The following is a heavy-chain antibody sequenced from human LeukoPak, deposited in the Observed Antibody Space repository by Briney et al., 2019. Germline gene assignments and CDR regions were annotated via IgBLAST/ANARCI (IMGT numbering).Heavy chain of an antibody. CDR2: INPNSGGT. D-gene: IGHD6-13*01. Sequence: GASVTVSFTASVYTFTVYYMHWGRQAPGQGLEWMGWINPNSGGTNYSQKFHGRVTMTRDTSISTAYMELSRLRSDDTAVYYCARDRDSSSWYDPYYYYMDVWGKGTTVTISS. J-gene: IGHJ6*03. CDR3: ARDRDSSSWYDPYYYYMDV. V-gene: IGHV1-2*02. CDR1: VYTFTVYY.